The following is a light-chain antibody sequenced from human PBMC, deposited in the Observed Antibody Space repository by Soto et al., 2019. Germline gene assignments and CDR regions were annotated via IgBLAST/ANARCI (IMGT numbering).Light chain of an antibody. J-gene: IGLJ2*01. CDR3: SSYTSSSTLVV. CDR1: SSDVGGYNY. CDR2: DVI. V-gene: IGLV2-14*01. Sequence: QSALTQPASVSGSPGQSITISCTGTSSDVGGYNYVSWYQQHPGKAPKLMIFDVINRPSGVSHRFSGSKSGNTASLTISGLQAEDEADYYCSSYTSSSTLVVFGGGTKVTVL.